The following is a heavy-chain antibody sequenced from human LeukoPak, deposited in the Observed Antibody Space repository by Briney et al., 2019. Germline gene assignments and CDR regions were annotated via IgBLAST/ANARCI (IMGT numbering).Heavy chain of an antibody. V-gene: IGHV1-58*01. CDR1: GFTFTSSA. Sequence: SVKVSCKASGFTFTSSAVQWVRQARGQRLEWIGWIVVGSGNTNYEQKFQERVTITRDMSTSTAYMELSSLRSEDTAVYYCAALSSRDEITFGGVSHDYWGQGTLVTVSS. D-gene: IGHD3-16*01. CDR3: AALSSRDEITFGGVSHDY. CDR2: IVVGSGNT. J-gene: IGHJ4*02.